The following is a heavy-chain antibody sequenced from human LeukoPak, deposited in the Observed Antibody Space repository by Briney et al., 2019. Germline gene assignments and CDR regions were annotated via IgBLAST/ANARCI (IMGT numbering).Heavy chain of an antibody. D-gene: IGHD1-1*01. CDR1: GFTFSNYW. CDR3: ARDPNWNQVDY. J-gene: IGHJ4*02. Sequence: GGSLRLSCAASGFTFSNYWMHWVRQASGKGPVWVSRINFDGTTTTYADSVKGRFTISRDNAKNTLYLQMNSLQVEDTALYYCARDPNWNQVDYWGQGTLVTVPS. V-gene: IGHV3-74*01. CDR2: INFDGTTT.